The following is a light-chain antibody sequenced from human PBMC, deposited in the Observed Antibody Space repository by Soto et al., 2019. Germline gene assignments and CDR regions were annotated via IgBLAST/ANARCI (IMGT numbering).Light chain of an antibody. J-gene: IGLJ2*01. CDR3: CSYAGSSTYVI. CDR1: SSDLGSYNL. V-gene: IGLV2-23*01. Sequence: QSVLTQPASVSGSPGQSITISCTGTSSDLGSYNLVSWYQQQPGKAPKLMIYEGTKRPSGVSNRFSGSKSGNTASLTISGLQAEDEADYYCCSYAGSSTYVIFGGGTKVTVL. CDR2: EGT.